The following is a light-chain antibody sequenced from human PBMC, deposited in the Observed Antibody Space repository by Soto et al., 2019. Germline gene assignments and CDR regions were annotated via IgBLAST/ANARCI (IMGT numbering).Light chain of an antibody. CDR1: QCINNY. CDR2: AAS. Sequence: DIQMTQSPSSLSASVGDRVTITCRASQCINNYLAWYQQKPGKVPKLLIYAASTLQSGVPPRFSGSGSGTDFTLTISSLQPEDVATYYCQKYNRAPRTFGQGTKVEIK. J-gene: IGKJ1*01. CDR3: QKYNRAPRT. V-gene: IGKV1-27*01.